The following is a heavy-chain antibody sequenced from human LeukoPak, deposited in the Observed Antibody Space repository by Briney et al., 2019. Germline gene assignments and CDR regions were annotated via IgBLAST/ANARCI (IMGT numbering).Heavy chain of an antibody. CDR3: ARSSGYYYYYGMDV. J-gene: IGHJ6*02. Sequence: ASVKVSCKASGYTFTGYYMHWVRQVPGQGLEWMGWINPNSGGTNYAQKFQGRVTMTRDTSISTAYMELSGLRSDDTAMYYCARSSGYYYYYGMDVWGQGTTVTVSS. CDR1: GYTFTGYY. V-gene: IGHV1-2*02. D-gene: IGHD3-22*01. CDR2: INPNSGGT.